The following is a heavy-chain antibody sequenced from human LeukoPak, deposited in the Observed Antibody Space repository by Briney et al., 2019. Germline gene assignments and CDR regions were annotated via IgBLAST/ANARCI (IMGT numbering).Heavy chain of an antibody. Sequence: SETLSLTCTVSGGSISSHYWSWIRQPAGKGLEWIGRIYTSGSTNYNPSLKSRVTMSVDTSKNQFSLKLSSVTAADTAVYYCARDLFGYYDSSGYYDYWGQGTLVTVSS. CDR1: GGSISSHY. CDR2: IYTSGST. CDR3: ARDLFGYYDSSGYYDY. J-gene: IGHJ4*02. V-gene: IGHV4-4*07. D-gene: IGHD3-22*01.